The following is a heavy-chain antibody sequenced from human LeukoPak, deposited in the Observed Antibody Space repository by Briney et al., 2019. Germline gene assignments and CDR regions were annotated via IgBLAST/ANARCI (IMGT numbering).Heavy chain of an antibody. CDR3: ARGARAGYNLEPFDY. D-gene: IGHD5-24*01. CDR1: GGSISSSSYY. V-gene: IGHV4-39*01. Sequence: PSETLSLTCTVSGGSISSSSYYWGWIRQPPGKGLEWIGSIYYSGSTYYNPSLKSRVTISVDTSKNQFSLKLSSATAADTAVYYCARGARAGYNLEPFDYWGQGTLVTVSS. CDR2: IYYSGST. J-gene: IGHJ4*02.